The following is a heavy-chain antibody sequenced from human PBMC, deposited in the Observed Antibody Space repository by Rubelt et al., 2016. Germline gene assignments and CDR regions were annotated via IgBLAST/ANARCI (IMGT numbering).Heavy chain of an antibody. Sequence: QLQLQESGPGLVKPSETLSLNRTVSGGSISSSSYYWGWIRQSPGKGLEWIGGVYYRGRIYYHPSLKSRVTISVDTSKNQFSLKLSSGTTADTAEYYCARGGGLGGVINYFELWGPGVLVTVSS. CDR2: VYYRGRI. CDR3: ARGGGLGGVINYFEL. V-gene: IGHV4-39*01. CDR1: GGSISSSSYY. D-gene: IGHD3-16*02. J-gene: IGHJ4*02.